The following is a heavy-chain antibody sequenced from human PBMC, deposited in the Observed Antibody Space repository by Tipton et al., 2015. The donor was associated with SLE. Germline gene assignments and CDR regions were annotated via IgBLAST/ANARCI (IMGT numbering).Heavy chain of an antibody. J-gene: IGHJ4*02. CDR3: ARGLPQYFYASGRHPPGNYYVDF. V-gene: IGHV4-34*01. CDR2: ISHSGST. CDR1: GGSFSGYY. Sequence: TLSLTCAVYGGSFSGYYWNWIRQPPGKGLEWIGEISHSGSTNYNPSLKSRVTISVDTSREQFSLKLSSVTAADTAVYFCARGLPQYFYASGRHPPGNYYVDFWGQGSLVTVSS. D-gene: IGHD3-10*01.